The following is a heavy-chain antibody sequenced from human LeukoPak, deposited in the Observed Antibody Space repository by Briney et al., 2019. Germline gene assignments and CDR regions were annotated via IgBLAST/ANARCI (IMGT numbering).Heavy chain of an antibody. D-gene: IGHD3-3*01. CDR3: ARAPPLYYDFWSGYSGFDY. V-gene: IGHV1-69*13. CDR2: IIPIFGTA. CDR1: GGTFSSYA. Sequence: SVKVSCKASGGTFSSYAISWVRQAPGQGLEWMGGIIPIFGTANYAQKFQGRVTITADESTSTAYMELSSLRSKDTAVYYCARAPPLYYDFWSGYSGFDYWGQGTLVTVSS. J-gene: IGHJ4*02.